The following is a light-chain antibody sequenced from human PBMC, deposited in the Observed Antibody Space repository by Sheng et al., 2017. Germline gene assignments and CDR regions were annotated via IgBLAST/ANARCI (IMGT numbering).Light chain of an antibody. V-gene: IGKV1-33*01. J-gene: IGKJ4*01. CDR3: QQYDALPPT. CDR2: AAS. Sequence: DIRMTQSPSSLSVSVGDRVTIACQASQDIDVALNWLQQKPGQAPRVLIYAASNLETGVSSRFTAGGSGTDFTFTITNLQPEDIATYYCQQYDALPPTFGGGTDGWTSN. CDR1: QDIDVA.